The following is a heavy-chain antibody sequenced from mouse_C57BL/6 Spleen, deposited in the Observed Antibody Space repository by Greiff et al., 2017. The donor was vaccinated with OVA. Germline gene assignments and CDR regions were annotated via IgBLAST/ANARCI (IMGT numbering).Heavy chain of an antibody. CDR2: ISSGGSYT. CDR1: GFTFSSYG. V-gene: IGHV5-6*01. D-gene: IGHD1-1*01. CDR3: ARQDGSSPFAY. Sequence: EVHLVESGGDLVKPGGSLKLSCAASGFTFSSYGMSWVRQTPDKRLEWVATISSGGSYTYYPDSVKGRFTISSDNAKNTLCLQMSSLKTEETAMYYCARQDGSSPFAYWGQGTLVTVSA. J-gene: IGHJ3*01.